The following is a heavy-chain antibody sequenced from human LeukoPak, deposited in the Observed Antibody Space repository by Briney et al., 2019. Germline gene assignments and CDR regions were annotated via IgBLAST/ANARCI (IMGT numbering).Heavy chain of an antibody. CDR2: VYYSGGT. CDR1: GGSISSSHYY. Sequence: SETLSLTCTVSGGSISSSHYYWGWIRQPPGKGLEWIGTVYYSGGTYYNPSLKSRVNISVDTSKNQFSLKLSSVTAADTAVYYCARQVDYYDSSGYYDYWGQGTLVTVSS. D-gene: IGHD3-22*01. CDR3: ARQVDYYDSSGYYDY. V-gene: IGHV4-39*01. J-gene: IGHJ4*02.